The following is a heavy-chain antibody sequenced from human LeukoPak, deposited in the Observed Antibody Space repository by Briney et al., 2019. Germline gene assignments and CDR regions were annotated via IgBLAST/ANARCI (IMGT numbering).Heavy chain of an antibody. V-gene: IGHV1-69*02. D-gene: IGHD3-3*01. Sequence: SVKVSCKASGGTFSSYTISWVRQAPGQGLEWMGRIIPILGIANYAQKFQGRVTITADKSTSTAYMELSSLRSEDAAVYYCARVYGGSGYAFDIWGQGTMVTVSS. J-gene: IGHJ3*02. CDR2: IIPILGIA. CDR3: ARVYGGSGYAFDI. CDR1: GGTFSSYT.